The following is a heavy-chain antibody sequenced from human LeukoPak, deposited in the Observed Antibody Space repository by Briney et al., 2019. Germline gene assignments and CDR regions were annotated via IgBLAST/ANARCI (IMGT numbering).Heavy chain of an antibody. Sequence: GGSLRLSCAASGLTFNTCGMTWVRQAPGRGLEWVSSIYSGGDGTFYADSVKGRFTISRDNSKDTLYLQMNSLRAEDTAVYYCARLREIPVFGVVTKSTSYFDYWGQGTLVTVSS. CDR3: ARLREIPVFGVVTKSTSYFDY. D-gene: IGHD3-3*01. J-gene: IGHJ4*02. CDR2: IYSGGDGT. CDR1: GLTFNTCG. V-gene: IGHV3-23*01.